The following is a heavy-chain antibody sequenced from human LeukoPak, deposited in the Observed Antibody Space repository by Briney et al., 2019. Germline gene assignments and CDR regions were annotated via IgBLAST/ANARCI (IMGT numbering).Heavy chain of an antibody. CDR1: GFNFNSYS. D-gene: IGHD3-10*01. V-gene: IGHV3-30*04. CDR3: ARDFRGYFDY. Sequence: GRSLGLSCAASGFNFNSYSMHWVRQAPGKGLEWLTVISYDGSGDYYADSVKGRFTISRDNSENTLYLRMNSLRAEDTAVYYCARDFRGYFDYWGQGTLVTVSS. CDR2: ISYDGSGD. J-gene: IGHJ4*02.